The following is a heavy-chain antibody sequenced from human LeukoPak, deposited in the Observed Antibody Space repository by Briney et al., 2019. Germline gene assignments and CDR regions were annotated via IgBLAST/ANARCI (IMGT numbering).Heavy chain of an antibody. CDR1: GYSFTSYW. CDR2: IYPGDSDT. D-gene: IGHD5-24*01. J-gene: IGHJ4*02. Sequence: GESLKISCKGSGYSFTSYWIGWVRQVPGKGLEWMGIIYPGDSDTRYSPSFQGQVTISADKSISTAYLQWSSLKASDTAMYYCARQSGDGYNYSLYYFDYWGQGTLVTVSS. V-gene: IGHV5-51*01. CDR3: ARQSGDGYNYSLYYFDY.